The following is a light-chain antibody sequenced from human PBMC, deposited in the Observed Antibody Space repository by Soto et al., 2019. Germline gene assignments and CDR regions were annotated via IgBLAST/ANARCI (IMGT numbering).Light chain of an antibody. CDR2: ANN. V-gene: IGLV1-40*01. J-gene: IGLJ2*01. Sequence: QSVLTQPPSVSGAPGQRVTISCTGSSSNIGAPYDVHWYQQLPGTAPKLLISANNNRPSGVPDRFSGSKSGTSASLAITGLQAEDEADYYCQSHDSSLTVFCGGTKLTVL. CDR1: SSNIGAPYD. CDR3: QSHDSSLTV.